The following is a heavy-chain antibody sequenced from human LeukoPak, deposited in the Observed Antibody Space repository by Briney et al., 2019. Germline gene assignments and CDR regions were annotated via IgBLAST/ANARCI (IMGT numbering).Heavy chain of an antibody. CDR2: INHSGST. V-gene: IGHV4-34*01. CDR1: GGSFSGYY. Sequence: PSETLSLTCAVYGGSFSGYYWSWIRQPPGKGLEWIGEINHSGSTDYNPSLKSRVTISVDTSKNQFSLKLSSVTAADTAVYYCARGGGSCCDFDYWGQGTLVTVSS. D-gene: IGHD2-15*01. CDR3: ARGGGSCCDFDY. J-gene: IGHJ4*02.